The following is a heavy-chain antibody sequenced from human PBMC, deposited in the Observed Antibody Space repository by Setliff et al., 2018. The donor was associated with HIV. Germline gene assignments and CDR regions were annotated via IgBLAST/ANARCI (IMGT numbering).Heavy chain of an antibody. Sequence: ASVKVSCKASGYTFTSYDINWVRQAPGQGLEWMGWISTYSDGTSYAQKLQGRVTMTTDTSTSTAYMELRRLRFDDTAVYYCARDVEHMMDVWGQGTTVTVSS. CDR2: ISTYSDGT. V-gene: IGHV1-18*01. CDR1: GYTFTSYD. J-gene: IGHJ6*02. CDR3: ARDVEHMMDV.